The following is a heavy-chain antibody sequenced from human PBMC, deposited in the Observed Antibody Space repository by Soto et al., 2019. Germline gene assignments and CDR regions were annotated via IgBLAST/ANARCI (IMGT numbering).Heavy chain of an antibody. CDR1: GFTFSNAW. Sequence: EVQLVEYGGGLVKPGGSLRLSCAAYGFTFSNAWMNWVRQAPGKGLEWVGRIKSKTDGGTTDYAAPVKGRFTISRDDSNKTLSLQMNIQKTKDTAVYECTPDPIILMVYLNDYRGQGTLVT. V-gene: IGHV3-15*07. D-gene: IGHD2-8*01. J-gene: IGHJ4*02. CDR3: TPDPIILMVYLNDY. CDR2: IKSKTDGGTT.